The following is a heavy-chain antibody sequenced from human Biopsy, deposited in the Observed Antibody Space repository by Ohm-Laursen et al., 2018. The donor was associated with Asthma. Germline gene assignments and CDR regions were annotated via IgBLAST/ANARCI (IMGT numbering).Heavy chain of an antibody. J-gene: IGHJ4*02. CDR3: AREGVAGTHIED. D-gene: IGHD6-19*01. CDR2: ISFDGSNE. CDR1: GFTFSNYA. Sequence: SLRLSCTASGFTFSNYAMHWVRQVPGKGLEWVAVISFDGSNEDYADSVKGRFTISRDNSKNTLSLQMNSLTAEDTAVYYCAREGVAGTHIEDWGQGTLVTVSS. V-gene: IGHV3-30*03.